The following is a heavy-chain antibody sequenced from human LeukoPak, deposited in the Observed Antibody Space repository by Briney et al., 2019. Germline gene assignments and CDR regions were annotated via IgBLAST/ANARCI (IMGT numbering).Heavy chain of an antibody. CDR2: ISYDGSNK. J-gene: IGHJ4*02. CDR1: GFTFSSYA. V-gene: IGHV3-30*04. CDR3: AREVYSSSSFDY. Sequence: GGSLRLSCAASGFTFSSYAMHWVRQAPGKGLEWVAVISYDGSNKYYADSVKGRLTISRDNSKNTLYLQMNSLRAEDTAVYYCAREVYSSSSFDYWGQGTLVTVSS. D-gene: IGHD6-6*01.